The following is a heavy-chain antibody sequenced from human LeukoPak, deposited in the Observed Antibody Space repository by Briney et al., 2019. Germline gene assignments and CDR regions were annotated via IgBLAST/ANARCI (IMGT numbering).Heavy chain of an antibody. CDR3: ATAYDFWSGNGGARWFDY. CDR1: GYTFISYD. D-gene: IGHD3-3*01. Sequence: GASVKVSCKASGYTFISYDINWVRQVTGQGLEWMGWMNPNSGNTGYAQKFQGRVTITADKSTSTAYMELSSLRSEDTAVYYCATAYDFWSGNGGARWFDYWGQGTLVTVSS. V-gene: IGHV1-8*03. CDR2: MNPNSGNT. J-gene: IGHJ4*02.